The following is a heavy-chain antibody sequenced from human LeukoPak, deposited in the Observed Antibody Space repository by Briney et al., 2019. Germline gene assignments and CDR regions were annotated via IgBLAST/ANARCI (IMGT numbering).Heavy chain of an antibody. J-gene: IGHJ4*02. CDR3: AREDHGDYGNHFDY. CDR1: GGSIXXXGYY. D-gene: IGHD4-17*01. V-gene: IGHV4-31*03. CDR2: IYYSGST. Sequence: PSQTXXLTCTVSGGSIXXXGYYXXXIXXHXGXGRXWXXYIYYSGSTYYNPSLKSRVTISVDTSKNQFSLKLSSVTAADTAVYYCAREDHGDYGNHFDYWGQGTLVTVSS.